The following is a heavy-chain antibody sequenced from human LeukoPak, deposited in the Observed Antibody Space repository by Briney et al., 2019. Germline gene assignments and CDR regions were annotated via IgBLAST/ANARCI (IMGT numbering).Heavy chain of an antibody. D-gene: IGHD2-15*01. CDR2: ISGGGGST. CDR3: ARDRRSTLALPGNYFDY. CDR1: GFTFSSYG. Sequence: GGSLRLSCAASGFTFSSYGMSWVRQAPGKGLEWVSSISGGGGSTYYADSVKGRFTISRDNAKNSLYLQMNSLRAEDTAVYYCARDRRSTLALPGNYFDYWGQGTLVTVSS. J-gene: IGHJ4*02. V-gene: IGHV3-23*01.